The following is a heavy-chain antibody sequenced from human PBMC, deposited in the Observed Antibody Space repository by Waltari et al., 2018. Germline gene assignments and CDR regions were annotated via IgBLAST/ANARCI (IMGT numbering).Heavy chain of an antibody. V-gene: IGHV3-7*01. CDR3: ARDHWYSLDL. Sequence: EHLGDSGCGLVVHGGCLRLACVASGCNFGDHWMAWVRQAPGKEMEWVAKIRKDGTEEMYVDSVKGRFTISKDNTKNSLFLQMNRLRAEDTAVYYCARDHWYSLDLWGQGTLVTVSS. D-gene: IGHD2-21*02. J-gene: IGHJ4*02. CDR1: GCNFGDHW. CDR2: IRKDGTEE.